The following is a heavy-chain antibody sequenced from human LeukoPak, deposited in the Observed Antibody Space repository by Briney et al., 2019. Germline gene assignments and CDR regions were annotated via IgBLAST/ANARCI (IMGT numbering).Heavy chain of an antibody. V-gene: IGHV1-3*01. CDR1: GYTFTSYA. CDR2: INAGNGNT. J-gene: IGHJ6*02. CDR3: ARSLPTKYGSGATELMDV. D-gene: IGHD3-10*01. Sequence: ASVKVSCKASGYTFTSYAMHWVRQAPGQRLEWVGWINAGNGNTKYSQKFQGRVTITRDTSASTAYMELSSLRSEDTAVYYCARSLPTKYGSGATELMDVWGQGTTVTVSS.